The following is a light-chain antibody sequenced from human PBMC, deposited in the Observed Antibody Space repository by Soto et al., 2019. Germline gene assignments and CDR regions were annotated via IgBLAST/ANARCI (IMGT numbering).Light chain of an antibody. CDR3: SSYIRSNTPYV. J-gene: IGLJ1*01. Sequence: QSVLTQPASVSGSPGQSITISCTGTSSNVGNFNVVSWYQQHPGKAPKVIIYDVSERPSGVSHRFSGSKSGNTASLAISGLQAEDEADYYCSSYIRSNTPYVFGSGTKVTVL. CDR2: DVS. V-gene: IGLV2-14*02. CDR1: SSNVGNFNV.